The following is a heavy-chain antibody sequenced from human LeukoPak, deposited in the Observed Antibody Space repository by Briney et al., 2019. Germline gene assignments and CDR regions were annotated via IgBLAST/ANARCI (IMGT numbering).Heavy chain of an antibody. D-gene: IGHD1-26*01. CDR1: EFPFSAYA. Sequence: PGGSLRLSCVASEFPFSAYAMTWVRLTPGKGLEWVSSIGGSGSNTNYADSVRGRFTISRDNSKNTLYLQMNSLRAEDTAVYYCARDRPWELLYYFDYWGQGTLVTVSS. V-gene: IGHV3-23*01. J-gene: IGHJ4*02. CDR3: ARDRPWELLYYFDY. CDR2: IGGSGSNT.